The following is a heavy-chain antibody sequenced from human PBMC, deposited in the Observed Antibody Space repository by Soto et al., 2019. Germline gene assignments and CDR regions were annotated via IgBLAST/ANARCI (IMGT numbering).Heavy chain of an antibody. Sequence: GGSLRLSCAASGFTFSSNAMHWVRQAPGKGLEWVAVLSYDGSNKYYADSVKGRFTISRDNSKNTLYLQMDSLRTEDTALYYCARGVESGSSQYYYYFYGMDVWGQGTTVTVSS. CDR2: LSYDGSNK. J-gene: IGHJ6*02. V-gene: IGHV3-30-3*01. CDR3: ARGVESGSSQYYYYFYGMDV. D-gene: IGHD1-26*01. CDR1: GFTFSSNA.